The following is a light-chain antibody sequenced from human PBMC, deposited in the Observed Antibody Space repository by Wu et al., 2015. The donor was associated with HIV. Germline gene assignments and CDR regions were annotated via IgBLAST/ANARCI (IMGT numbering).Light chain of an antibody. CDR1: QSISSW. J-gene: IGKJ1*01. CDR3: QQYNSYSRT. CDR2: KAS. V-gene: IGKV1-5*03. Sequence: DIQMTQSPSTPSASLGDRVTITCRASQSISSWLAWYQQKPGKAPKLLIYKASSLESGVPSRFSGSGSGTEFTLTISSLQPDDFATYYCQQYNSYSRTFGQGTKVGIK.